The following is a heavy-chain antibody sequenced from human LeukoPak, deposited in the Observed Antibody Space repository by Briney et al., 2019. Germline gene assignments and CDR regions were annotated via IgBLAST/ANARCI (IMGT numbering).Heavy chain of an antibody. CDR2: ISGSGGST. V-gene: IGHV3-23*01. Sequence: GGSLRLSCAASGFTFSSYAMSWVRQAPGKGLEWVSAISGSGGSTYYADPVKGRFTISRDNSKNTLYLQMNSLRAEDTAVYYCAKGGAYYDILTTFDYWGQGTLVTVSS. CDR3: AKGGAYYDILTTFDY. CDR1: GFTFSSYA. D-gene: IGHD3-9*01. J-gene: IGHJ4*02.